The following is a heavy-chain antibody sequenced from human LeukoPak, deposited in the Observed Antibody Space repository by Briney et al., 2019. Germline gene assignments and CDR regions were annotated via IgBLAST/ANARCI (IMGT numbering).Heavy chain of an antibody. J-gene: IGHJ5*02. Sequence: ASVKVSCKASGYTFTGYYMHWVRQAPGQGLEWMGWINPNSGGTNYAQKFQGRVTMTRDTSISTAYMELSRLRSDDTAVYYCARDREINWNYGLNWFDPWGQGTLVTVSS. CDR3: ARDREINWNYGLNWFDP. D-gene: IGHD1-7*01. CDR1: GYTFTGYY. CDR2: INPNSGGT. V-gene: IGHV1-2*02.